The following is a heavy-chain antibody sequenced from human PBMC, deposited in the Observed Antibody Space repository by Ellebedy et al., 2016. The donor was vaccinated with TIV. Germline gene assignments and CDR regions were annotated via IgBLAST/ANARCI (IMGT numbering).Heavy chain of an antibody. J-gene: IGHJ4*02. CDR3: AKDSYHNFWNALFDS. CDR1: RFTFSGYA. CDR2: ISDSGGYT. D-gene: IGHD3-3*01. Sequence: GESLKISCSASRFTFSGYAMSSVRQAPGKGLEWVSAISDSGGYTYYADSVKGRFTISRDNSKNTLYLQMNSLRADDTAVYYCAKDSYHNFWNALFDSWGQGTLVTVSS. V-gene: IGHV3-23*01.